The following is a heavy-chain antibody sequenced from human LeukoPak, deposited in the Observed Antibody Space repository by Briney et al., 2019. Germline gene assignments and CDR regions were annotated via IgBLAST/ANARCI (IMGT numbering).Heavy chain of an antibody. CDR1: GFTFSNYW. J-gene: IGHJ4*02. Sequence: PGGSLRLSCAASGFTFSNYWMSWVRQAPGKGLEWVANIKQDGSEKYYVDSVKGRFTISRDNAKNSLYLQMNSLRAEDTAVYYCARFGRSKWLVNWGQGTLVTVSS. CDR2: IKQDGSEK. D-gene: IGHD6-19*01. V-gene: IGHV3-7*01. CDR3: ARFGRSKWLVN.